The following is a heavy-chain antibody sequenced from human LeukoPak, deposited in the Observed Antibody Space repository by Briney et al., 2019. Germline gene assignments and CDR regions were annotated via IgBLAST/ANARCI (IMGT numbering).Heavy chain of an antibody. D-gene: IGHD6-13*01. V-gene: IGHV4-61*02. CDR2: IYTSGST. J-gene: IGHJ3*02. Sequence: SETLSLTCTVSGGSISSGSYYWSWIRQPAGKGLEWIGRIYTSGSTNYNPSLKSRVTISVDTSKNQFSLKLSSVTAADTAVYYCARRGIAAAGNAFDIWGQGTMVTVSS. CDR3: ARRGIAAAGNAFDI. CDR1: GGSISSGSYY.